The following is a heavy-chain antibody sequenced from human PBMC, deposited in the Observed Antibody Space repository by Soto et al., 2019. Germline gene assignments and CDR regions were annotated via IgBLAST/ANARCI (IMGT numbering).Heavy chain of an antibody. V-gene: IGHV3-30*03. CDR2: ISYDGSNK. D-gene: IGHD3-22*01. J-gene: IGHJ4*02. CDR1: GFTFSSYG. Sequence: QVQLVESGGGVVQPGRSLRLSCAASGFTFSSYGMHWVRQAPGKGLEWVAVISYDGSNKYYADSVKGRFTISRDNSKSKLYLQMNSRRAEDTAVYYCARPTTQYYYDSSGFPAYWGQGTLVTVSS. CDR3: ARPTTQYYYDSSGFPAY.